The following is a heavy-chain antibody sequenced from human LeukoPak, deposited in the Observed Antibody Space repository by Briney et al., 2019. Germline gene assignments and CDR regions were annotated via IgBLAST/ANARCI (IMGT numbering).Heavy chain of an antibody. D-gene: IGHD2-21*02. CDR2: INPNSGGT. V-gene: IGHV1-2*02. CDR1: GYTFTGYY. Sequence: ASVKVSCKASGYTFTGYYMHWVRQAPGQGLEWMGWINPNSGGTNYAQKFQGRVTMTRDTSISTAYMELSRLRYDDTAVYYCAGGLGGGAYCGGDCYSFGYWGQGTLVTVSS. J-gene: IGHJ4*02. CDR3: AGGLGGGAYCGGDCYSFGY.